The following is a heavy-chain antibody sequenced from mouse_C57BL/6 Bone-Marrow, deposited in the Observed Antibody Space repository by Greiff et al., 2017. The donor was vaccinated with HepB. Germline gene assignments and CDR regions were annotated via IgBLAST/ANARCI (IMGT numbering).Heavy chain of an antibody. V-gene: IGHV5-2*01. Sequence: EVKVVESGGGLVQPGESLKLSCESNEYEFPSHDMSWVRKTPEKRLELVAAINSDGGSTYYPDTMERRFIISRDNTKKTLYLQMSSLRSDDTALYYCAREGLPHYYAMDYWGQGTSVTVSS. CDR2: INSDGGST. CDR3: AREGLPHYYAMDY. J-gene: IGHJ4*01. CDR1: EYEFPSHD. D-gene: IGHD3-1*01.